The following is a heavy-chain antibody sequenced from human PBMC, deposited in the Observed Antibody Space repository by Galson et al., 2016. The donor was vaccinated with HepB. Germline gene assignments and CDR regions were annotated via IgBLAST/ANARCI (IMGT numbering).Heavy chain of an antibody. CDR3: AREVHSDDFWSGYTLSYYGMDV. Sequence: SLRLSCAASGFTFNTYAMYWVRQAPGKGLEWVSVMSYDGTKKYHADSVKGRFTIPRDNSGNTLYLQMNSLRPEDTAVYYCAREVHSDDFWSGYTLSYYGMDVWGQGTAVTVPS. CDR2: MSYDGTKK. J-gene: IGHJ6*02. CDR1: GFTFNTYA. V-gene: IGHV3-30*04. D-gene: IGHD3-3*01.